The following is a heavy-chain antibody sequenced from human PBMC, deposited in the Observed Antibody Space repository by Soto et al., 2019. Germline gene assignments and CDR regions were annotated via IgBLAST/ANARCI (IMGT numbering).Heavy chain of an antibody. Sequence: EVQLVESGGGLVQPGGSLRLSCAASGFTFSSYSMNWVRQAPGKGLEWVSYISSSSSTIYYADSVKGRFTISRDNAKNSLYLQMNRLGAEDTAGYYCARRPERIAQIGWFDPWGQGTLVTVSS. CDR2: ISSSSSTI. V-gene: IGHV3-48*01. CDR3: ARRPERIAQIGWFDP. J-gene: IGHJ5*02. D-gene: IGHD6-13*01. CDR1: GFTFSSYS.